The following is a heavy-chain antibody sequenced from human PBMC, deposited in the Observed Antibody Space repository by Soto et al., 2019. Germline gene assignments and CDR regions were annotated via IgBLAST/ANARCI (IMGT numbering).Heavy chain of an antibody. D-gene: IGHD6-19*01. Sequence: GASVKVSCKASGYTFTGYYMHWVRQAPGQGFEWMGWINPNSGGTNYAQKFQGWVTMTRDTSISTAYMELSRLRSDDTAVYYCARDRVDIYSSGWYYFDYWGQGTLVTVSS. CDR2: INPNSGGT. CDR3: ARDRVDIYSSGWYYFDY. V-gene: IGHV1-2*04. J-gene: IGHJ4*02. CDR1: GYTFTGYY.